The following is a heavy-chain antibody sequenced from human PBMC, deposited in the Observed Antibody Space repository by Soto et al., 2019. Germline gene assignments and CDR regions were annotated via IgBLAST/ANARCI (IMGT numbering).Heavy chain of an antibody. CDR3: AHRRVNSAMDV. V-gene: IGHV2-5*02. CDR1: GLSVRTSEVG. CDR2: IYWDDDK. Sequence: QITLKESGPTLVKPTQTLTLTCTFSGLSVRTSEVGVGWIHQPPGKALEWLAHIYWDDDKRYSPSLKNRLTITKDTSRNQVVLTMTNMNPVDTGTYYCAHRRVNSAMDVWGQGITVTVSS. D-gene: IGHD2-21*01. J-gene: IGHJ6*02.